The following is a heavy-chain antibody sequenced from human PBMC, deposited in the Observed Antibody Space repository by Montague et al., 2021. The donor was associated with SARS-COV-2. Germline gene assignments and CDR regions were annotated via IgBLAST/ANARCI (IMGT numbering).Heavy chain of an antibody. CDR2: ISSSSSYI. CDR1: GFTFSSYS. J-gene: IGHJ4*02. Sequence: SLRLSCAASGFTFSSYSMNWVRQAPGKGLEWVSSISSSSSYIYYXDSVKVRFTISRDNAKNSLYLQMNSLRAEDTAVYYCARDRDSSGWFDYWGQGTLVTVSS. D-gene: IGHD6-19*01. V-gene: IGHV3-21*01. CDR3: ARDRDSSGWFDY.